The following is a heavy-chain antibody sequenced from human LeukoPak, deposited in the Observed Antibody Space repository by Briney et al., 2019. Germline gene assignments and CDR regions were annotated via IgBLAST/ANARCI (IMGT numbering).Heavy chain of an antibody. V-gene: IGHV3-21*01. D-gene: IGHD2-15*01. CDR2: ISSSSSYM. Sequence: GGSLRLSCAASGFTFSSYSMNWVRQAPGKGLEWVSSISSSSSYMYYADSVKGRFTISRDNAKNSLYLQMNSLRAEDTAVYYCARGDGGPMGYWGQGTLVTVSS. CDR1: GFTFSSYS. J-gene: IGHJ4*02. CDR3: ARGDGGPMGY.